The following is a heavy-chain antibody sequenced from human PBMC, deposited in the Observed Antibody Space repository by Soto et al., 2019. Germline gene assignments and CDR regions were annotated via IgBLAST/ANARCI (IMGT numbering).Heavy chain of an antibody. D-gene: IGHD5-18*01. CDR2: IYYSGST. CDR1: GGSFRGYY. Sequence: SETLSLTCAVYGGSFRGYYWSWIRQPPGKGLEWIGYIYYSGSTYYNPSLKSRVTISVDTSKNQFSLKLSSVTAADTAVYYCARVPTKTAMVEKYYFDYWGQGTLVTVSS. CDR3: ARVPTKTAMVEKYYFDY. J-gene: IGHJ4*02. V-gene: IGHV4-34*09.